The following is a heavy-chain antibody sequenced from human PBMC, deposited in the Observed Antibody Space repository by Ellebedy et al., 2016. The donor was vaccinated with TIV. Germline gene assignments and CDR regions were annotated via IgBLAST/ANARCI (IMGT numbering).Heavy chain of an antibody. CDR2: INPSGGST. Sequence: ASVKVSCKASGYTFTKYYMHWVRQAPGQGLEWMGLINPSGGSTSYAQKFQGRVTMTRDTSTSTVYMELSSLRSEDTAVYYCTCLQLGIADYFDYWGQGALVTVSS. V-gene: IGHV1-46*01. CDR3: TCLQLGIADYFDY. J-gene: IGHJ4*02. CDR1: GYTFTKYY. D-gene: IGHD6-13*01.